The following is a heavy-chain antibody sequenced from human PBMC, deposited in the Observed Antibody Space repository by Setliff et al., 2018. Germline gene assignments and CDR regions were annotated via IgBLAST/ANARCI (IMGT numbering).Heavy chain of an antibody. V-gene: IGHV3-20*04. CDR2: INWNGGST. CDR1: GFTFDDYG. J-gene: IGHJ5*02. CDR3: ARVGSKPQLGWFDP. D-gene: IGHD1-26*01. Sequence: GGSLRLSCAASGFTFDDYGMSWVRQAPGKGLEWVSGINWNGGSTGYADSMKGRFTISRDNARNTLYLQMNRLTAEDTAVYYCARVGSKPQLGWFDPWGQGTLVTVSS.